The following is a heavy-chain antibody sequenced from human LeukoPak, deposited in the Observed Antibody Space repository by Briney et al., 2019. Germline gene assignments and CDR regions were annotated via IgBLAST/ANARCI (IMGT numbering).Heavy chain of an antibody. CDR3: ARLPQYSNSRNLYWFDP. V-gene: IGHV1-69*04. D-gene: IGHD6-13*01. J-gene: IGHJ5*02. Sequence: SVKVSCKASGGTFSSYAISWVRQAPGQGLEWMGRIIPILGIANYAQKFQGRVTITADKSTSTAYMELSSLRSEDTAVYYCARLPQYSNSRNLYWFDPWGQGTRVTVSS. CDR2: IIPILGIA. CDR1: GGTFSSYA.